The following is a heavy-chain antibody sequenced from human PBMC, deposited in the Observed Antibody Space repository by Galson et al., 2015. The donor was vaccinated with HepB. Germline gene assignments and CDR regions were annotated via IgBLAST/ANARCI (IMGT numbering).Heavy chain of an antibody. CDR3: ATGGQGSGWYVNAFDI. CDR1: GYTLTELS. D-gene: IGHD6-19*01. Sequence: SVKVSCKVSGYTLTELSMHWVRQAPGKGLEWMGGFDPEDGETIYAQKFQGRVTMTEDTSTDTAYMELSSLRSEDTAVYYCATGGQGSGWYVNAFDIWGQGTMVTVSS. J-gene: IGHJ3*02. CDR2: FDPEDGET. V-gene: IGHV1-24*01.